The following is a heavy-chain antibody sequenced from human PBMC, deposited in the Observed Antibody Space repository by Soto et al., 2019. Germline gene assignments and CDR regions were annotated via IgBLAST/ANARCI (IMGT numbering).Heavy chain of an antibody. V-gene: IGHV4-59*01. J-gene: IGHJ4*02. CDR3: ARYNSYAIDY. CDR1: GTSISSYC. CDR2: IHYSGTT. Sequence: SATLSLTCSVSGTSISSYCWSWIRQPPGKGLEWIANIHYSGTTNYNPSLASRVTLSVDTSKNQFSLKMTSVTAADRAMYFCARYNSYAIDYWGRGTLVTLS. D-gene: IGHD2-8*01.